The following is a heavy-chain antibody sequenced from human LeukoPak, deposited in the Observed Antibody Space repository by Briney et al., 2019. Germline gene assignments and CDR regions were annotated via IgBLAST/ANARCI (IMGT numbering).Heavy chain of an antibody. Sequence: GASVKVSCKASGYSFTGYYMHWVRQAPGQGLEWMGWINPKSGGTNYAQNFQGRVTMTRDTSTSTAYMELSRLRSDDTAVYYCARDSGYCSGGSCWYFDYWGQGTLVTVSS. D-gene: IGHD2-15*01. CDR2: INPKSGGT. CDR1: GYSFTGYY. CDR3: ARDSGYCSGGSCWYFDY. J-gene: IGHJ4*02. V-gene: IGHV1-2*02.